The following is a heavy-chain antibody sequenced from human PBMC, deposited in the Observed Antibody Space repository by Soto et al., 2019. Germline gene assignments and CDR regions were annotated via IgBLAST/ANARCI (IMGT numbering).Heavy chain of an antibody. CDR3: AGLRSNRGGNWFDP. Sequence: QVQLVQSGAEVKKPGSSVKVSCKASGGTFSSYAISWVRQAPGQGLEWMGGIIPIFGTANYAQKFQGRVTITADKSTSTAYMELSSLRSEDKAVYYCAGLRSNRGGNWFDPWGQGTLVTVSS. CDR1: GGTFSSYA. J-gene: IGHJ5*02. D-gene: IGHD2-2*01. CDR2: IIPIFGTA. V-gene: IGHV1-69*06.